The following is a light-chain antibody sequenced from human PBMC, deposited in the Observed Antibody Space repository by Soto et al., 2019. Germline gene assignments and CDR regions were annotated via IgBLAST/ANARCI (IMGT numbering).Light chain of an antibody. CDR2: VAS. V-gene: IGKV3-20*01. Sequence: EIVLTQSPATLSLSPGERATLSCRASQGVSGNYLAWYQQRPGQAPRLLMYVASTRAPGVPDTFSASGSGTDFTLTISSLEPEDFAVYYCQQYASFPRTFGQGTRVQIK. J-gene: IGKJ1*01. CDR1: QGVSGNY. CDR3: QQYASFPRT.